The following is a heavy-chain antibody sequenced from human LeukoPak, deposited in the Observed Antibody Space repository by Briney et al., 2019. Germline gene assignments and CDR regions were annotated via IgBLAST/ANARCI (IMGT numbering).Heavy chain of an antibody. D-gene: IGHD6-13*01. V-gene: IGHV4-39*07. CDR2: AYFIGRT. Sequence: SETLSLTCTVSGGSISSSSYYWAWIRQPPGKGLEWIGSAYFIGRTNYDPSFKSRVTISVDKSKNKFSLKLSSVTAADTAVYYCASSQSPSIAAAGSQIDYWGQGTLVTVSS. CDR3: ASSQSPSIAAAGSQIDY. CDR1: GGSISSSSYY. J-gene: IGHJ4*02.